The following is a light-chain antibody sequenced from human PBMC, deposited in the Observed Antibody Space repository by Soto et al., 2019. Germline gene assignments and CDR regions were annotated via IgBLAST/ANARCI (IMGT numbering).Light chain of an antibody. J-gene: IGLJ3*02. V-gene: IGLV2-18*02. CDR2: EVS. Sequence: QSALTQPPSVSGSPGQSVTISCTGTSSDVGSHNHVSWYQQPPGTAPKLMIYEVSNRPSGIPDRFSGSKSGNTASLIISGLQAEDEADYYCSSFTGTSTWVFGGGTKLTVL. CDR3: SSFTGTSTWV. CDR1: SSDVGSHNH.